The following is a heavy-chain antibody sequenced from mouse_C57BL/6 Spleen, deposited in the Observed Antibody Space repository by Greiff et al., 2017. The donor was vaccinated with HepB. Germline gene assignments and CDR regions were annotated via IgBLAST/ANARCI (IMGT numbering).Heavy chain of an antibody. CDR2: IDPSDSYT. CDR3: YGFAY. Sequence: VQLQQSGAELVKPGASVKLSCKASGYTFTSYWMQWVKQRPGQGLEWIGEIDPSDSYTNYNQKFKGKATLTVDTSSSTAYMQLSSLTSEDSAVYYCYGFAYWGQGTLVTVSA. J-gene: IGHJ3*01. V-gene: IGHV1-50*01. D-gene: IGHD1-1*02. CDR1: GYTFTSYW.